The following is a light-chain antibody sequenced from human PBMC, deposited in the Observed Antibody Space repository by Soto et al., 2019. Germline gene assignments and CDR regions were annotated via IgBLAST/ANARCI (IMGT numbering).Light chain of an antibody. V-gene: IGKV3-15*01. J-gene: IGKJ4*01. Sequence: EKARTQSPVTLSLSPGERATLSCRAIQSVSSNLAWYQQRPGHAPRLLIYGASTRASGVPDRFSGSGSGTEFILTISSLQSEDSAVYYCQQYDVWPALTFGGGTKVDIK. CDR1: QSVSSN. CDR2: GAS. CDR3: QQYDVWPALT.